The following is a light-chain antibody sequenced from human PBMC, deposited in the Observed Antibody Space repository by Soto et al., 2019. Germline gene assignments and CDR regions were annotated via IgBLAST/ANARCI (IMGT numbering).Light chain of an antibody. CDR3: SSYTPSRNTYV. Sequence: QSALTQPASVFGSPGQSITFSCTGTSSDVGGYNFVSWYQQHPGKAPKLMIYEVSSRPSGVSNRFSGSKSGNTASLTISGLQPEDEADYYCSSYTPSRNTYVVGTGTKLTVL. V-gene: IGLV2-14*03. CDR1: SSDVGGYNF. J-gene: IGLJ1*01. CDR2: EVS.